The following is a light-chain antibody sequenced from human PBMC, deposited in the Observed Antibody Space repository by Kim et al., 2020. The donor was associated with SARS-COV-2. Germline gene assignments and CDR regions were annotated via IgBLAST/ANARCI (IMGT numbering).Light chain of an antibody. CDR3: AVWDDRLNGVV. J-gene: IGLJ3*02. Sequence: QSVLTQPPSVSEAPRQRVTISCSGSTPNIVNNAVNWYQQLPGKAPKLLIYYDDLLPSGVSDRFSGSKSGTSASLTISALQSEDEADYYCAVWDDRLNGVVFGGGTQLTVL. CDR2: YDD. V-gene: IGLV1-36*01. CDR1: TPNIVNNA.